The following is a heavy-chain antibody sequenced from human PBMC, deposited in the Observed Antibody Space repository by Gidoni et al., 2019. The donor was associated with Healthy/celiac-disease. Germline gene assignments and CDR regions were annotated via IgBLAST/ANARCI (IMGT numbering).Heavy chain of an antibody. V-gene: IGHV4-34*01. CDR3: ARGRRWLQFDY. CDR1: GGSFSGYY. CDR2: INHSGST. D-gene: IGHD5-12*01. Sequence: QVQLQQWGAGLLKPSETLSLPCAVYGGSFSGYYWSWIRQPPGKGLEWIGEINHSGSTNYNPSLKSRVTISVDTSKNQFSLKLSSVTAADTAVYYCARGRRWLQFDYWGQGTLVTVSS. J-gene: IGHJ4*02.